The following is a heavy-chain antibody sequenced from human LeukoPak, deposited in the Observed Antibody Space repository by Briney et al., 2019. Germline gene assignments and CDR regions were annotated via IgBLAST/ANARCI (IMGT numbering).Heavy chain of an antibody. CDR3: AREEVIAAAGPTLDY. CDR1: GYTFTDYY. D-gene: IGHD6-13*01. Sequence: ASVTVSCKASGYTFTDYYMHWVRQAPGQGLEWMGWINPNSGGTNYPQKFQGRVTMTRDTSISTAYMELSRLRSDDTAVFYCAREEVIAAAGPTLDYWGQGALVTVSS. CDR2: INPNSGGT. J-gene: IGHJ4*02. V-gene: IGHV1-2*02.